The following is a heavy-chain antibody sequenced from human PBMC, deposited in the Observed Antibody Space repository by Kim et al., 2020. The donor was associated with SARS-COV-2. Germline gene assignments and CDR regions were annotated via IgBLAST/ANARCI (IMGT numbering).Heavy chain of an antibody. CDR3: ARGYWNSASSSVDY. D-gene: IGHD2-2*01. J-gene: IGHJ4*02. V-gene: IGHV1-2*02. Sequence: AQKFQGRVTMTRDTSINTAYMELSSLRSDDTAVYFCARGYWNSASSSVDYWGQGTLVTVSS.